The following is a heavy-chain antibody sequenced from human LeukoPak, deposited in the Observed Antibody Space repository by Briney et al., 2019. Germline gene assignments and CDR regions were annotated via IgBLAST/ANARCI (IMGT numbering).Heavy chain of an antibody. CDR3: VKDADFWSGLDC. V-gene: IGHV3-9*01. J-gene: IGHJ4*02. CDR2: ISWNSNTR. D-gene: IGHD3-3*01. CDR1: GFMFEDYG. Sequence: GGSLRLSCVASGFMFEDYGVHWVRQVPGKGLEWVSGISWNSNTRVYAESVKGRFTISRDNAKHSLDLQMISLRAEDTALYYCVKDADFWSGLDCWGQGTLVTVSS.